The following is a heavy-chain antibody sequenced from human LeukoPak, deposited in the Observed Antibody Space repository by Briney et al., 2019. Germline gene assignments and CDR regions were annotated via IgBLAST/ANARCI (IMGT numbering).Heavy chain of an antibody. CDR3: AKVYGSGWYTSDY. CDR1: GFTFSSYA. CDR2: ISYDGSNK. Sequence: PGGSLRLSCAASGFTFSSYAMHWVRQAPGKGLEWVAVISYDGSNKYYADSVKGRFTISRDNSKNTLYLQMNSLRAEDTAVYYCAKVYGSGWYTSDYWGQGTLVTVSS. V-gene: IGHV3-30*04. J-gene: IGHJ4*02. D-gene: IGHD6-19*01.